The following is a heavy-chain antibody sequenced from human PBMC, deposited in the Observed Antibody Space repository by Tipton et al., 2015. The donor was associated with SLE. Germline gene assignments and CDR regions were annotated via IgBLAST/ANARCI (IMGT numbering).Heavy chain of an antibody. CDR1: GGSISSGGYY. Sequence: LRLSCTVSGGSISSGGYYWSWIRQPAGKGLEWIGRAYTDGKTNYNPSLKSRVTISVDTSKNHFSLKLSSVTAADTAVYYCARASPGVWCFDLWGRGSLVTVSS. D-gene: IGHD2-8*01. CDR3: ARASPGVWCFDL. J-gene: IGHJ2*01. V-gene: IGHV4-61*02. CDR2: AYTDGKT.